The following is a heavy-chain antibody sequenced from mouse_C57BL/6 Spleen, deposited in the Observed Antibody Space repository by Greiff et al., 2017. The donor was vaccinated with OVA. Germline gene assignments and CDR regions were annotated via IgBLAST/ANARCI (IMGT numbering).Heavy chain of an antibody. CDR1: GFSFTSYG. Sequence: VKLMESGPGLVQPSQSLSITCTVSGFSFTSYGVHWVRQSPGKGLEWLGVIWSGGSPDYNAAFINRLSISKDNSKSQVFFKMNSQQADDTAIYYCARTYGTSVYDIDYWGQVAAVTVSS. CDR2: IWSGGSP. J-gene: IGHJ4*01. D-gene: IGHD1-1*01. V-gene: IGHV2-2*01. CDR3: ARTYGTSVYDIDY.